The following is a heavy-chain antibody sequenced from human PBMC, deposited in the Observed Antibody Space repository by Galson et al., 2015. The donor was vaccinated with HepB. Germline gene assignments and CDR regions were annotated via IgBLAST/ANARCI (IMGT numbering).Heavy chain of an antibody. D-gene: IGHD4-23*01. CDR3: VRNGGGGKYYYYYGMDV. CDR2: ISSTSSYT. V-gene: IGHV3-11*03. Sequence: SLRLSCAASGFTFSDYYMSWIRQAPGKGLEWVSYISSTSSYTDYAGSVKGRFTISRDNAKNSLYLQMNSLRAEDTAVYYCVRNGGGGKYYYYYGMDVWGQGTTVTVSS. CDR1: GFTFSDYY. J-gene: IGHJ6*02.